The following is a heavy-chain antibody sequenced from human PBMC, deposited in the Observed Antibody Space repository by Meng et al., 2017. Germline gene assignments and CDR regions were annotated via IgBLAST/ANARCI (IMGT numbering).Heavy chain of an antibody. Sequence: SETLSLTCTVSGGSISSGSYYWSWIRQPAGKGLEWIGRIYTSGSTNYNPSLKSRVTISVDTSKNQFSRKLSSVTAADTAVYYCARDLGDTMVRGVKNWFDPWGQGTLVTVSS. D-gene: IGHD3-10*01. CDR1: GGSISSGSYY. CDR2: IYTSGST. CDR3: ARDLGDTMVRGVKNWFDP. V-gene: IGHV4-61*02. J-gene: IGHJ5*02.